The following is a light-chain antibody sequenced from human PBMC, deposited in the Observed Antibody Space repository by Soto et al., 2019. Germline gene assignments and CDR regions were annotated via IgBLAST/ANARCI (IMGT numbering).Light chain of an antibody. CDR1: QSVLYNSNNKNY. J-gene: IGKJ3*01. V-gene: IGKV4-1*01. CDR2: WAS. CDR3: HQYRGSPFT. Sequence: MVMTQCTDVLAGSRGVRANINCKSSQSVLYNSNNKNYLAWYQQKPGQAPKMVIYWASTRESGVPDRFSGSVSGTKFTLAVGILQGEDGAVYYCHQYRGSPFTFSPGTKVDIK.